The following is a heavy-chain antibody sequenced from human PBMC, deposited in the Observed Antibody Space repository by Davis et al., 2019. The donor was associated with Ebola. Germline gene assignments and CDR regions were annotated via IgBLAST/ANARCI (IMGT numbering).Heavy chain of an antibody. Sequence: MPSETLSLTCAVYGGSFSGYFWTWIRQPPGKGLEWIGEINHSGSTNYNPSLKSRVTISVGTSKNQFSLKLSSVTSADTAVYYCARGIGHYYYMDVWGKGTTVTVSS. D-gene: IGHD3-22*01. CDR3: ARGIGHYYYMDV. V-gene: IGHV4-34*01. CDR2: INHSGST. CDR1: GGSFSGYF. J-gene: IGHJ6*03.